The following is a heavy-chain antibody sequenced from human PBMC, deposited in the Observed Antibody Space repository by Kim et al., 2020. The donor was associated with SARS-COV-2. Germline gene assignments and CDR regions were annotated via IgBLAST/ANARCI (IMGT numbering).Heavy chain of an antibody. CDR1: GFTFSSYA. Sequence: GGSLRLSCAASGFTFSSYALSWVRQAPGKGLEWVSRISASGGDTYYADSVQGRFTISRDNSKNALNLEMNSLRAEDTDLYYCAKVTTLTAPFYDYWGQGTLVTVSS. CDR3: AKVTTLTAPFYDY. J-gene: IGHJ4*02. D-gene: IGHD4-4*01. CDR2: ISASGGDT. V-gene: IGHV3-23*01.